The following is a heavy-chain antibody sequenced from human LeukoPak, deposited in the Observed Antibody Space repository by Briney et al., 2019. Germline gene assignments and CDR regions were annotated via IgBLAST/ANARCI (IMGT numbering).Heavy chain of an antibody. CDR1: GFTFDDYG. D-gene: IGHD5-18*01. Sequence: GGSLRLSYAASGFTFDDYGMSWVRQAPGKGLEWVSGINWNGGSTGYADSVKGRFTISRDNSKNTLYLQMNSLRAEDTAVYYCARDGAIQLWPNFDYWGQGTLVTVSS. J-gene: IGHJ4*02. CDR3: ARDGAIQLWPNFDY. V-gene: IGHV3-20*03. CDR2: INWNGGST.